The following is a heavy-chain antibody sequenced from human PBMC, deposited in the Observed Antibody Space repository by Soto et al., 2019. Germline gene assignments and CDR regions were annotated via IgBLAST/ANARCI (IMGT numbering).Heavy chain of an antibody. J-gene: IGHJ5*02. Sequence: PSETLSLTCTVSGGSISSSSYYWGWIRQPPGKGLEWIGSIYYSGSTYYNPSLKSRDTTSVDTSKNQISLKLSSVTAADTAVYYCARHGSGSYYNNWFDPWGQGTLVTSPQ. CDR1: GGSISSSSYY. D-gene: IGHD3-10*01. CDR2: IYYSGST. CDR3: ARHGSGSYYNNWFDP. V-gene: IGHV4-39*01.